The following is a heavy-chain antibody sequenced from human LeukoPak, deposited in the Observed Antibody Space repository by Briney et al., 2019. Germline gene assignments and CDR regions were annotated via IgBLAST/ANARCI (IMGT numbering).Heavy chain of an antibody. CDR3: ARALGPGIAVA. Sequence: PSETLSLTCTVSGGSISSYHWSWIRQPPGKGLEWIGYIYYSGSTNYNPSLKSRVTISVDTSKNQFSLKLSSVTAADTAVYYCARALGPGIAVAWGQGTLVTVSS. CDR1: GGSISSYH. D-gene: IGHD6-19*01. CDR2: IYYSGST. J-gene: IGHJ5*02. V-gene: IGHV4-59*01.